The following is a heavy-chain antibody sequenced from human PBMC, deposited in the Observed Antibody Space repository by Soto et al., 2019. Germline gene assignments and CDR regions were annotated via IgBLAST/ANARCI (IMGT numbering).Heavy chain of an antibody. D-gene: IGHD2-15*01. J-gene: IGHJ6*03. CDR2: MNPNSGNT. Sequence: QVQLVQSGAEVKKPGASVKVSCKASGYTFTSYDINWVRQATGQGLEWMGWMNPNSGNTGYAQKFQGRVTMTRNTSISTAYMELSSLRSEDTVVYYCARGPDIVGYYYYYMDVWGKGTTVTVSS. CDR3: ARGPDIVGYYYYYMDV. V-gene: IGHV1-8*01. CDR1: GYTFTSYD.